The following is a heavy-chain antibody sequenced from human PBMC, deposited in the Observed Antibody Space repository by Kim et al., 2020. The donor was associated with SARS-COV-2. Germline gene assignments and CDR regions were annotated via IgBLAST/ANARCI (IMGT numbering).Heavy chain of an antibody. Sequence: SETLSLTCTVSGGSISSDGYYWSWIRQHPGKGLEWIGYIHYSGSTYYNPSLKSRVTISVDTSKNQFSLKLSSVTAADTAVYSCARESYYDSSGSQGGAFDSWGQGTMVSDSS. CDR2: IHYSGST. V-gene: IGHV4-31*03. CDR1: GGSISSDGYY. CDR3: ARESYYDSSGSQGGAFDS. D-gene: IGHD3-22*01. J-gene: IGHJ3*02.